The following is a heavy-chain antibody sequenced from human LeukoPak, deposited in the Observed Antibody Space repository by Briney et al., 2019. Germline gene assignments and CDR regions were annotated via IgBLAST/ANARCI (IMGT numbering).Heavy chain of an antibody. D-gene: IGHD6-13*01. CDR1: GFTFSSYA. CDR2: ISGSGGST. V-gene: IGHV3-23*01. CDR3: AKEEWKTSTWYGYFQD. J-gene: IGHJ1*01. Sequence: GGSLRLSCPASGFTFSSYAMNWVRQAPGKGLEWVSTISGSGGSTYYVDSVKGRFTISRDNSKNTLYLQMNSLGGEDTALYYCAKEEWKTSTWYGYFQDWGQGTLVTVSS.